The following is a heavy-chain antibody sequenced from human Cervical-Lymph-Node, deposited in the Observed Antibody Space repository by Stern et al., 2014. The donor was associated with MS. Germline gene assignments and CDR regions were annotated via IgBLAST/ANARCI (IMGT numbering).Heavy chain of an antibody. D-gene: IGHD4-23*01. CDR1: GYMFASHW. CDR2: TYTGDSDT. J-gene: IGHJ5*02. CDR3: ARVNGGNSDWFDP. V-gene: IGHV5-51*01. Sequence: EVQLVESGAEVKKPGESLKISCKASGYMFASHWIGWVRQMPGKGLEWMGITYTGDSDTRYSPSFQGLVTISVDKSISTAYLQWSSLKASDTAMYYCARVNGGNSDWFDPWGQGTLVTVSS.